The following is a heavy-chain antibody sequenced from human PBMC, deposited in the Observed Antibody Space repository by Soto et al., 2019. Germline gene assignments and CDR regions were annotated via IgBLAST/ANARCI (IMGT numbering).Heavy chain of an antibody. CDR1: GGSISSGGYY. J-gene: IGHJ6*02. Sequence: QVQLQESGPGLVKPSQTLSLTCTVSGGSISSGGYYWSWIRQHPGKGLEWIGYIYYSGSTYYNPSLKGRVTXSXXXSXXQFSLKLSSVTAADTAVYYCASRGYSYGFSLGMDVWGQGTTVTVSS. D-gene: IGHD5-18*01. CDR2: IYYSGST. CDR3: ASRGYSYGFSLGMDV. V-gene: IGHV4-31*03.